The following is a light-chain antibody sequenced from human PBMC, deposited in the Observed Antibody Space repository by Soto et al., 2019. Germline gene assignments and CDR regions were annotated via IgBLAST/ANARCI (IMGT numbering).Light chain of an antibody. J-gene: IGKJ4*01. CDR3: QRTNSFPLT. Sequence: DIQMTHYPSSVSASVGDRVTITCRASQGIRSWLAWYQQKPGKAPKLLIYAASSLQSGVPSRFFGSEYGTDFTLTISSLQPEDFATYYCQRTNSFPLTFGGGTKGEIK. V-gene: IGKV1-12*01. CDR1: QGIRSW. CDR2: AAS.